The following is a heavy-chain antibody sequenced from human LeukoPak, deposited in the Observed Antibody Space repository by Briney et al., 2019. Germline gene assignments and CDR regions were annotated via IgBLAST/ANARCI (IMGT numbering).Heavy chain of an antibody. D-gene: IGHD3-3*01. CDR3: ARVLLSNYDFWSGYSNWFDP. CDR2: IYTSGST. CDR1: GGSISSYY. J-gene: IGHJ5*02. Sequence: SETLSLTCTVSGGSISSYYWSWIRQPAGKGLEWIGRIYTSGSTNYNPSLKSRVTMSVDTSKNQFSLKLSSVTAADTAVYYCARVLLSNYDFWSGYSNWFDPWGQGTLVTVSS. V-gene: IGHV4-4*07.